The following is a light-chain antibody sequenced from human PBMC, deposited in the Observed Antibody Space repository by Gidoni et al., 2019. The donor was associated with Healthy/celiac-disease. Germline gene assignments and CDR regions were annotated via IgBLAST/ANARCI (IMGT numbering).Light chain of an antibody. V-gene: IGKV1-5*03. Sequence: DNQMTQSPSTLSASVGDRDTITCRASESISSWLAWYQQKPGKAPKLLIYKASSLESGVPSRFSGSGSGTEFTLTISSLQPDDFATYYCQQYNSSPWTFGQGTKVEIK. CDR1: ESISSW. CDR2: KAS. J-gene: IGKJ1*01. CDR3: QQYNSSPWT.